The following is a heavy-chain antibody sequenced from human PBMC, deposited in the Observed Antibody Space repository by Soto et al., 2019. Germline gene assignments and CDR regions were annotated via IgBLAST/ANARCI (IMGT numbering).Heavy chain of an antibody. CDR1: GFTFSSYA. J-gene: IGHJ6*02. Sequence: RRLSCAASGFTFSSYAMHWVRQAPGKGLEWVAVISYDGSNKYYADSVKGRFTISRDNSKNTLYLQMNSLRAEDTAVYYCAREGLSSGWFPYYYYGMDVWGQGTTVTVSS. D-gene: IGHD6-19*01. CDR3: AREGLSSGWFPYYYYGMDV. V-gene: IGHV3-30-3*01. CDR2: ISYDGSNK.